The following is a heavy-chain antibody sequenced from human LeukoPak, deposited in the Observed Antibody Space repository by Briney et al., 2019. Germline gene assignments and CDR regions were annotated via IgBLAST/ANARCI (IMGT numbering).Heavy chain of an antibody. Sequence: GGSLSLSCAASGLTLSSYAMTWVRQAPGQGLEWVSTISGSGDNTHYADSVEGRLTISRDNSKNTLYLQMNSLRVEDTAVYYSGGANFYYYGMDVWGQGTTVTVSS. V-gene: IGHV3-23*01. CDR3: GGANFYYYGMDV. D-gene: IGHD1-26*01. J-gene: IGHJ6*02. CDR2: ISGSGDNT. CDR1: GLTLSSYA.